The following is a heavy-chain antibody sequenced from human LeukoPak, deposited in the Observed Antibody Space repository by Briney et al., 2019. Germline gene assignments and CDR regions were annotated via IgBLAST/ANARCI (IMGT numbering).Heavy chain of an antibody. D-gene: IGHD2-2*01. CDR2: IGSSSSYI. CDR3: AREPQLLNAFDI. Sequence: PGGSLRLSCAASGFTFSSYSMNWVRQAPGKGLEWVSSIGSSSSYIYYADSVKGRFTISRDNAKNSLYLQMNSLRAEDTAVYYCAREPQLLNAFDIWGQGTMVTVSS. CDR1: GFTFSSYS. V-gene: IGHV3-21*01. J-gene: IGHJ3*02.